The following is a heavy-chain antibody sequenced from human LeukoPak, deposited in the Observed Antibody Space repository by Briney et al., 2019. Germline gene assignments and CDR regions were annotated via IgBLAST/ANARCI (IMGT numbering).Heavy chain of an antibody. CDR3: ARDTVFGVITGPRMDV. J-gene: IGHJ6*02. CDR2: IKPDGSDK. V-gene: IGHV3-7*01. D-gene: IGHD3-3*01. Sequence: GSLRLSCAASGFTFSAYWMSWVRQVPGKGLEWVAIIKPDGSDKYYVDSVEGRFTISRDNAKNSLYLQMNSLRAEDTAVYYCARDTVFGVITGPRMDVWGQGTTVTVSS. CDR1: GFTFSAYW.